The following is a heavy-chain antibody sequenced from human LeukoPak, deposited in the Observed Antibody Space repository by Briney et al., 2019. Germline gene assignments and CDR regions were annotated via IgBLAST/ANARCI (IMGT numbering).Heavy chain of an antibody. V-gene: IGHV3-21*04. CDR2: ISTSSRYI. CDR3: AKVDYGDYGNY. CDR1: GFTFSSYS. D-gene: IGHD4-17*01. Sequence: PGGSLRLSCAASGFTFSSYSMNWVRQAPGKGLEWVASISTSSRYIYFAASLRGRFTISRDNAQNSLYLQMNSLRAEDTAVYYCAKVDYGDYGNYWGQGRMVTVSS. J-gene: IGHJ3*01.